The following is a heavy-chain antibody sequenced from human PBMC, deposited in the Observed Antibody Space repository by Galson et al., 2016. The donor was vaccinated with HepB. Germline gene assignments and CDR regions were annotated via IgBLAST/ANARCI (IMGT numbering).Heavy chain of an antibody. CDR2: ISHDGTSK. Sequence: SLRLSCAASGFTFSYYAMHWVRQAPGKGLEWVALISHDGTSKYYADSSKGQFTISRDNSKNTLYLQMNSLRVEDTAVYYCARTYLLDYWGQGTLVTVSS. D-gene: IGHD2-15*01. CDR3: ARTYLLDY. V-gene: IGHV3-30-3*01. J-gene: IGHJ4*02. CDR1: GFTFSYYA.